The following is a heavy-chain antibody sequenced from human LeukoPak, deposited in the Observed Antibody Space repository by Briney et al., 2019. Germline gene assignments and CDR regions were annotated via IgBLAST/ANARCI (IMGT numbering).Heavy chain of an antibody. J-gene: IGHJ5*02. CDR2: ISSSSSTI. Sequence: GRSLRLSCAASGFTFSSYSMNWVRQAPGKGLEWVSYISSSSSTIYYADSVKGRFTISRDNAKNSLYLQMNSLRAEDTAVYYCAREDGSSFDPWGQGTLVTVSS. V-gene: IGHV3-48*01. D-gene: IGHD6-6*01. CDR3: AREDGSSFDP. CDR1: GFTFSSYS.